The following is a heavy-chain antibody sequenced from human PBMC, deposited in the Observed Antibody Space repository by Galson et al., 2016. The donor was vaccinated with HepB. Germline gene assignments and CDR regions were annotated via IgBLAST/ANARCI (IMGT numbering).Heavy chain of an antibody. D-gene: IGHD4-23*01. Sequence: SETLSLTCTVPGGSISSYYWSWIRRPPEKGLEWIGYIYYSGNTNYNPSLTSRVSISLDTAKNQFSLKLSSVTAADTAVYYCARLLGVYGGNPLGAFDIWGHGTLVTVSS. V-gene: IGHV4-59*01. CDR3: ARLLGVYGGNPLGAFDI. CDR2: IYYSGNT. J-gene: IGHJ3*02. CDR1: GGSISSYY.